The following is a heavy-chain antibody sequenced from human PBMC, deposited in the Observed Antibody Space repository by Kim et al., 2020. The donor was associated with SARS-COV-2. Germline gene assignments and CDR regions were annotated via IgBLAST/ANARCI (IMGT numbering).Heavy chain of an antibody. CDR3: ASVGGTNMAFDI. CDR1: LGSISSSNYY. J-gene: IGHJ3*02. CDR2: IYYSGIT. Sequence: SETLSLTCTVSLGSISSSNYYWGWIRQPPGKGLEWIGGIYYSGITYYNPSLKSRVTISVDTSKNQFSLKLSSATAADTAVYYCASVGGTNMAFDIWGQGT. D-gene: IGHD1-26*01. V-gene: IGHV4-39*01.